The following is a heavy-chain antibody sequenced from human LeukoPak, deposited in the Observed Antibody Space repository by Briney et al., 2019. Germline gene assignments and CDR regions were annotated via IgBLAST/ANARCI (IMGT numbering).Heavy chain of an antibody. V-gene: IGHV4-59*08. CDR3: ARLSIVGATNFDY. CDR1: GASITSYY. CDR2: IYYSGST. J-gene: IGHJ4*02. D-gene: IGHD1-26*01. Sequence: SESLSLTCTVSGASITSYYWSWIRQPPGKGLEWIGYIYYSGSTTYKPSLKSRVTISVDTSKNQFSLKLSSVTAADTAVYYCARLSIVGATNFDYWGQGTLVTVSS.